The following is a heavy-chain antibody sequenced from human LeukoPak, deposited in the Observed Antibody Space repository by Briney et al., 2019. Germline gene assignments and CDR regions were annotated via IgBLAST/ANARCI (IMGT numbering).Heavy chain of an antibody. CDR2: IYYSGTT. Sequence: ASETLSLTCTVSGGSISSGGYYWSWIRQHPGKGLEWIGYIYYSGTTNYNPSLKSRVTISVDTSENQFSLKLSSVTAADTAVYYCVRNHYYDSTRYGFDPWGQGTLVTVSS. CDR3: VRNHYYDSTRYGFDP. V-gene: IGHV4-61*08. J-gene: IGHJ5*02. D-gene: IGHD3-22*01. CDR1: GGSISSGGYY.